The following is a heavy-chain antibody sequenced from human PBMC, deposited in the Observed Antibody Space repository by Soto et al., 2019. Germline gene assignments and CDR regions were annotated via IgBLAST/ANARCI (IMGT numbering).Heavy chain of an antibody. D-gene: IGHD3-22*01. J-gene: IGHJ4*02. CDR1: GFTFRNYV. V-gene: IGHV3-23*01. CDR3: AGLFPYVSSGYHLNY. Sequence: PGGSLRLSCAASGFTFRNYVMIWVRQAPGKGLEWVSSISGSGDNTYYADSVKGRFTISVDTSKNQFSLKLKSVTAADTAVFYCAGLFPYVSSGYHLNYLGQGTLVTVSS. CDR2: ISGSGDNT.